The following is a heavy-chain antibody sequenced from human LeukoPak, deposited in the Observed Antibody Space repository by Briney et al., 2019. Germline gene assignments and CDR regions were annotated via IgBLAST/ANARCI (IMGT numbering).Heavy chain of an antibody. Sequence: ASVKVSCKASGGTFSSYAISWVRQAPGQGLEWMGRIIPILGIANYAQKFQGRVTITADKSTSTAYMELSSLRSEDTAVYYCARVIFGLGIDYWGQGTLVTVSS. D-gene: IGHD3/OR15-3a*01. V-gene: IGHV1-69*04. CDR3: ARVIFGLGIDY. CDR2: IIPILGIA. CDR1: GGTFSSYA. J-gene: IGHJ4*02.